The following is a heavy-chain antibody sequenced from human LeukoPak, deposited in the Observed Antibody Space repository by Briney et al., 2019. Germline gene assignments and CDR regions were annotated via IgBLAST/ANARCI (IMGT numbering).Heavy chain of an antibody. V-gene: IGHV3-23*01. Sequence: PGGSLRLSCAASGFTVSSNYMSWVRQAPGKGLEWVSVISGSGGSTYYADSVKGRFTISRDNSKNTLYLQMNSLRAEDTAVYYVVSSGYPFDYWGQGTLVTVSS. CDR3: VSSGYPFDY. CDR1: GFTVSSNY. J-gene: IGHJ4*02. CDR2: ISGSGGST. D-gene: IGHD6-19*01.